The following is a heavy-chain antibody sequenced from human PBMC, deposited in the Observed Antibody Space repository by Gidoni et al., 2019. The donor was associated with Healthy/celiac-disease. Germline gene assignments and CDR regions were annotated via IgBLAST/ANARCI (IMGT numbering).Heavy chain of an antibody. CDR1: GGSISSSSYY. CDR2: IYYSGST. J-gene: IGHJ4*02. D-gene: IGHD2-15*01. CDR3: ARQSLGDYFDY. Sequence: QLQLQESGPGLVKPSETLSLTCTVSGGSISSSSYYWGWLRQPPGKGLEWIGSIYYSGSTYYNPSLKSRVTISVDTSKNQFSLKLSSVTAADTAVYYCARQSLGDYFDYWGQGTLVTVSS. V-gene: IGHV4-39*01.